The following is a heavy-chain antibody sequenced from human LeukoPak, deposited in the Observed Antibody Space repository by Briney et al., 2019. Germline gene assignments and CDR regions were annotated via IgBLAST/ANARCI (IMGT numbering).Heavy chain of an antibody. V-gene: IGHV3-30*18. D-gene: IGHD3-10*01. Sequence: GGSLRLSCAASGFTFSNYGIHWVRQAPGQGLEWVAVISYDGRNKFYADSAKGRFTVARDNSENTVSLQMNSLRAEDTAVYYCAKEVTSISNYGHWGQGTLVTVSS. J-gene: IGHJ4*02. CDR1: GFTFSNYG. CDR3: AKEVTSISNYGH. CDR2: ISYDGRNK.